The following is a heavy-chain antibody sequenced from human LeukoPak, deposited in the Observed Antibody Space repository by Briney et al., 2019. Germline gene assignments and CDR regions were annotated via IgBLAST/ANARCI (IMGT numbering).Heavy chain of an antibody. Sequence: SQTLSLTCTVSGGSISSGGYYWSWIRQHPGKGLEWIGYIYYSGSTYYNPSLKSRVTISVDTSKNQFSLKLSSVTAADTAVYYCARGGYDILTGYSKPLFDYWGQGTLVTVSS. CDR1: GGSISSGGYY. D-gene: IGHD3-9*01. CDR3: ARGGYDILTGYSKPLFDY. J-gene: IGHJ4*02. V-gene: IGHV4-31*03. CDR2: IYYSGST.